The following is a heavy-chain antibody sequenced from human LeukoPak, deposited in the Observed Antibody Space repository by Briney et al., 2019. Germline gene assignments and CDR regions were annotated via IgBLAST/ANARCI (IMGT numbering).Heavy chain of an antibody. CDR1: GYTFTSYS. D-gene: IGHD5-12*01. CDR3: ARAVATRDAFDI. Sequence: SVKVSCKASGYTFTSYSISWVRQAPGQGLEWMGGIIPIFGTANYAQKFQGRVTITADESTSTAYMELSSLRSEDTAVYYCARAVATRDAFDIWGQGTMVTVSS. V-gene: IGHV1-69*13. J-gene: IGHJ3*02. CDR2: IIPIFGTA.